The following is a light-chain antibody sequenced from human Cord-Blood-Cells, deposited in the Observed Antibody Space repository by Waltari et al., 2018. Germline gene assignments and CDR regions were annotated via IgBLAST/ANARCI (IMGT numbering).Light chain of an antibody. J-gene: IGLJ3*02. Sequence: QSALTQPASVSGSPGQSIXXSCTGTSXXXGGXXXVSCYQQHPAKAPNLMIYDVSKRPSGVSNRFSGSKSGNTASLTISGLQAEDEADYYCSSYTSSSSWVFGGGTKLTVL. CDR3: SSYTSSSSWV. V-gene: IGLV2-14*01. CDR2: DVS. CDR1: SXXXGGXXX.